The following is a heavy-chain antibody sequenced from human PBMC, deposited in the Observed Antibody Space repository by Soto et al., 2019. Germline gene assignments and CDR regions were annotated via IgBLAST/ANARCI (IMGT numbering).Heavy chain of an antibody. D-gene: IGHD6-13*01. CDR3: ARFSISWYVAFDI. CDR1: GFTFRSHA. CDR2: ISGSGGSR. J-gene: IGHJ3*02. V-gene: IGHV3-23*01. Sequence: EVQLLESGGGLIKPGGSLRLSSAASGFTFRSHAMSWVREAPGTGLEGVSAISGSGGSRYYADSVKGRFTISRDNSKNTLYLQMNSLRAEDTAVYYCARFSISWYVAFDIWGQGTMVTVSS.